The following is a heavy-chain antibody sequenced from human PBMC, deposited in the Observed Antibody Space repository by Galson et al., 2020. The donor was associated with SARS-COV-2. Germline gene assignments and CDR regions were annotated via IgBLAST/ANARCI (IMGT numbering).Heavy chain of an antibody. CDR1: GFTFSSYE. CDR3: ASAYYYDSRGRGPLDY. V-gene: IGHV3-48*03. CDR2: VSTSGSTK. J-gene: IGHJ4*02. D-gene: IGHD3-22*01. Sequence: GGPLRLSCAASGFTFSSYEMNWVRQAPGKGLEWVSYVSTSGSTKYYADAVKGRFTISRDNAKNSLYLQMNVLRAEDTAVYYCASAYYYDSRGRGPLDYWGQGTLVTVSS.